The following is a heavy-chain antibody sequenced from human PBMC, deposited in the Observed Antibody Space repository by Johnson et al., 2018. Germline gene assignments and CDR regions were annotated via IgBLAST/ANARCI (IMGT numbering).Heavy chain of an antibody. CDR2: ISWNSGNI. CDR3: AKGGYYTYYCSYGMDV. D-gene: IGHD3-3*01. J-gene: IGHJ6*02. V-gene: IGHV3-9*01. CDR1: GFTFDDYA. Sequence: VQLVESGGGLVQPDRSLRLSCAASGFTFDDYAMHWVRQAPGKGLEWVSGISWNSGNIDYAASVKGRFTISRVKAKNSLYLQMNSLRVDDPALYYCAKGGYYTYYCSYGMDVWGQGATVSVSS.